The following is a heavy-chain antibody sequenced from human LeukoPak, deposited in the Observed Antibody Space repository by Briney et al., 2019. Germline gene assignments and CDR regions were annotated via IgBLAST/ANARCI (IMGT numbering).Heavy chain of an antibody. J-gene: IGHJ6*03. V-gene: IGHV4-34*01. D-gene: IGHD3-10*01. CDR2: INHSGST. CDR3: ARLHHDYGSGTYGGAYNYYMDV. CDR1: GGSFSGYY. Sequence: SETLSLTCAVYGGSFSGYYWNWIRQPPGKGLEWIGEINHSGSTNYNPSLKSRVTISVDTSKNQFSLRLNSVTAADTAVYYCARLHHDYGSGTYGGAYNYYMDVWGKGTTVTVSS.